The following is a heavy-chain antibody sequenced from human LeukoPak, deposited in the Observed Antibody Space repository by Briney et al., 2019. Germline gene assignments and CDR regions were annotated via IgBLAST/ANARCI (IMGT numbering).Heavy chain of an antibody. V-gene: IGHV1-46*01. CDR2: INPSGGST. J-gene: IGHJ6*03. Sequence: ASVKVSCKASGYTFTGYYMHWVRQAPGQGLEWMGIINPSGGSTSYAQKFQGRVTMTRDTSTSTVYMELSSLRSEDTAVYYCARERRVMLDTATVRTPNYYYYMDVWGKGTTVTISS. CDR1: GYTFTGYY. CDR3: ARERRVMLDTATVRTPNYYYYMDV. D-gene: IGHD5-18*01.